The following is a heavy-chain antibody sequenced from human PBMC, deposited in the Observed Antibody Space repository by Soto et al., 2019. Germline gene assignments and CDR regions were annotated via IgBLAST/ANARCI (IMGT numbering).Heavy chain of an antibody. V-gene: IGHV1-2*02. Sequence: ASVKVSCKASGYTFTGYYMHWVRQAPGQGLEWMGWINPNSGGTNYAQKFQGRVTMTRDTSISTAYMELSRLRSDDTAVYYCARARIADSRGYYYGMDVWGQGTTVTVYS. D-gene: IGHD6-13*01. CDR2: INPNSGGT. CDR3: ARARIADSRGYYYGMDV. CDR1: GYTFTGYY. J-gene: IGHJ6*02.